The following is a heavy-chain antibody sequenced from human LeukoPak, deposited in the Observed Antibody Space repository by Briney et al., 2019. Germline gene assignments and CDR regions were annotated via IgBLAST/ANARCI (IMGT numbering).Heavy chain of an antibody. CDR1: GFTVSSNY. Sequence: GGSLRLSCAASGFTVSSNYMSWVRQAPGKGLEWVSVIYSCGSTYYADSVKGRFTISRDNSKNTLYLQMNSLRAEATAVYYCARETVRGVFDYWGQGTLVTVSS. J-gene: IGHJ4*02. D-gene: IGHD3-10*01. CDR3: ARETVRGVFDY. CDR2: IYSCGST. V-gene: IGHV3-53*01.